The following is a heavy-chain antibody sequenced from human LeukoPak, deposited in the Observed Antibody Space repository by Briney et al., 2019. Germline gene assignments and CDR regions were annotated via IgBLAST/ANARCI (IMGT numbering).Heavy chain of an antibody. Sequence: GGSLRLSCAASGFTFSSYAMHWVRQAPGKGLEWVAVISYDGSNKYYADSVKGRFTISRDNSKNTLYLQMNSLRAEDTAVYYCARDLYGSGSLDYWGQGTLVTVSS. CDR1: GFTFSSYA. D-gene: IGHD3-10*01. CDR3: ARDLYGSGSLDY. V-gene: IGHV3-30-3*01. CDR2: ISYDGSNK. J-gene: IGHJ4*02.